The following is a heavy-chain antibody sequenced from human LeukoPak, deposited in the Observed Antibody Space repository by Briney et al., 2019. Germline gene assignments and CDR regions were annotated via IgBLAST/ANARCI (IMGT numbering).Heavy chain of an antibody. V-gene: IGHV3-7*01. D-gene: IGHD3-22*01. Sequence: GGSLRLSCAASGFTFSSYWMSWVRQAPGKGLEWVANIKQDGSEKYYVDSVKGRFTISRDNAKNTLYLQMNSLRAEDTAVYYCARGKAMIVVGDAFDIWGQGTMVTVSS. CDR3: ARGKAMIVVGDAFDI. J-gene: IGHJ3*02. CDR2: IKQDGSEK. CDR1: GFTFSSYW.